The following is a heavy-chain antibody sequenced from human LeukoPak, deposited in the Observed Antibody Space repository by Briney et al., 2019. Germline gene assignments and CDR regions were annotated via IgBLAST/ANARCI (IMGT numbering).Heavy chain of an antibody. CDR2: INHSGST. J-gene: IGHJ4*02. CDR1: GGSFSGYY. CDR3: ARGDTTIYYFDY. D-gene: IGHD5-18*01. Sequence: PSGTLSLSCVAYGGSFSGYYWSWIRQPPGKGLEWIGEINHSGSTNYNPSLKSRVTISVDTSKNQFSLKLSSVTAADTAVYYCARGDTTIYYFDYWGQGTLVTVSS. V-gene: IGHV4-34*01.